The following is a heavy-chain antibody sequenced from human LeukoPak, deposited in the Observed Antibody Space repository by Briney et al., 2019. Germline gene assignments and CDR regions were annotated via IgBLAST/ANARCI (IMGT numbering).Heavy chain of an antibody. CDR2: ISWNSGSI. J-gene: IGHJ5*02. CDR1: GFTFDDYA. D-gene: IGHD3-3*01. V-gene: IGHV3-9*01. Sequence: GGSLRLSCAASGFTFDDYAMHWVRQAPGKGLEWVSGISWNSGSIGYADSVKGRFTTSRDNAKNSLYLQMNSLRAEDTALYYCAKGPYYDFWRDFNWFDPWGQGTLVTVSS. CDR3: AKGPYYDFWRDFNWFDP.